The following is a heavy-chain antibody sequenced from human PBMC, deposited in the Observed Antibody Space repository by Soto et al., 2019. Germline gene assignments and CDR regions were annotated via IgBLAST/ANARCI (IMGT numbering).Heavy chain of an antibody. J-gene: IGHJ6*02. V-gene: IGHV5-51*01. CDR3: ARHRGLRGYYYYGMDV. CDR2: IYPEDFDI. Sequence: GYSLNRYWNGWVRRKTGKGLEWMGIIYPEDFDIRYSPSFQGQVTISADKSINTAYLQWSSLKASDSAMYYCARHRGLRGYYYYGMDVWGQGTTVTVSS. CDR1: GYSLNRYW. D-gene: IGHD3-10*01.